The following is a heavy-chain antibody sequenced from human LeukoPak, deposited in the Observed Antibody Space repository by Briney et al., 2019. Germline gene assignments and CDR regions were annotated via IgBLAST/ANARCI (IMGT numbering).Heavy chain of an antibody. V-gene: IGHV3-53*01. J-gene: IGHJ6*02. CDR2: LYSGGSA. CDR3: ARDSETETGWYYYGMDV. CDR1: GFTVSRNY. D-gene: IGHD2-21*02. Sequence: GGSLRLSCAASGFTVSRNYMNWVRQAPGKGLEWIAVLYSGGSAYYADSVKGRSTISRDNSKNTLYLQIYSLRAEDTAVYYCARDSETETGWYYYGMDVWGQGTTVTVSS.